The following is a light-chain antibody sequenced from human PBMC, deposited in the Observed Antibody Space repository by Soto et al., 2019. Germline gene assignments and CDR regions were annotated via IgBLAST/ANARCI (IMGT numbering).Light chain of an antibody. Sequence: DIVLTQSPATLSLSPGERATLSCRASQSISNNLAWYQKKPGQAPRLLIYDASNRATGIPARFSGSGSGTDFTLTISSLEPEDFAVYYCQQRSNWPLTFGGGTKVDIK. CDR1: QSISNN. V-gene: IGKV3-11*01. CDR3: QQRSNWPLT. J-gene: IGKJ4*01. CDR2: DAS.